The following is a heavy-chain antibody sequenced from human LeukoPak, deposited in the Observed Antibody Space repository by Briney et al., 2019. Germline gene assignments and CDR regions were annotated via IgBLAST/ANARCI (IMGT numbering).Heavy chain of an antibody. CDR1: GGSISSYY. D-gene: IGHD3-3*01. Sequence: SETLSLTCTVSGGSISSYYWSRIRQPPGKGLEWIGYIYYSGSTNYNPSLKSRVTISVDTSKNQFSLKLSSVTAADTAVYYCARAVQTIFGVVTGFDPWGQGTLVTVSS. J-gene: IGHJ5*02. CDR2: IYYSGST. CDR3: ARAVQTIFGVVTGFDP. V-gene: IGHV4-59*01.